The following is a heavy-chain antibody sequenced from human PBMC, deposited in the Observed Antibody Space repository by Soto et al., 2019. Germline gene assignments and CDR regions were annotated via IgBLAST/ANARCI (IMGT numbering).Heavy chain of an antibody. CDR2: MNPNSGNT. D-gene: IGHD3-3*01. Sequence: ASVKFSCKASGYTFTSYDINWVRQATGQGLEWMGWMNPNSGNTGYAQKFQGRVTMTRNTSISTAYMELSSLRSEDTAVYYCARGSGDFWSGYLDYYYGMDVWGQGTTVTVSS. CDR3: ARGSGDFWSGYLDYYYGMDV. CDR1: GYTFTSYD. V-gene: IGHV1-8*01. J-gene: IGHJ6*02.